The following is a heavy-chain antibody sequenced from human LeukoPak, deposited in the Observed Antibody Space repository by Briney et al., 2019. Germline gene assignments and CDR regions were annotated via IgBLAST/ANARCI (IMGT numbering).Heavy chain of an antibody. CDR1: GFTFSSYS. CDR2: ISSSSSYI. V-gene: IGHV3-21*01. D-gene: IGHD3-10*01. CDR3: AKDYGSGMDV. Sequence: GGSLRLSCAASGFTFSSYSMNWVRQAPGKGLEWVSSISSSSSYIYYADSVKGRFTISRDNAKNTLYLQMNSLRAEDTAVYYCAKDYGSGMDVWGKGTTVTISS. J-gene: IGHJ6*04.